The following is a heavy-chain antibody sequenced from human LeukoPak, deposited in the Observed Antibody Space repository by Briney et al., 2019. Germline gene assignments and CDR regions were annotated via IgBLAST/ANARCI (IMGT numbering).Heavy chain of an antibody. CDR1: GGSFSGYY. CDR3: ARQEGSSLGWFDP. Sequence: SETLSLTCAVYGGSFSGYYWSWIRQPPGKGLEWIGEINHSGSTYYNPSLKSRVTISVDTSKNQFSLKLSSVTAADTAVYYCARQEGSSLGWFDPWGQGTLVTVSS. CDR2: INHSGST. J-gene: IGHJ5*02. V-gene: IGHV4-34*01. D-gene: IGHD6-13*01.